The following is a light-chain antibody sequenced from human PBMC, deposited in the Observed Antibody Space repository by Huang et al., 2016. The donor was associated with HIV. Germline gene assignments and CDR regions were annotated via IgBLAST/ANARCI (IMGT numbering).Light chain of an antibody. CDR1: QSISTN. J-gene: IGKJ2*01. CDR2: DSS. Sequence: EIVLTQSPATLSVSPGERATLSCRASQSISTNLAWYQQRPGQTPRLLIYDSSTRAAAVPARVSGSGSGTDFTLIISSLQSEDFAVYYCQQYNSWPPENTFGQGTKLEFK. CDR3: QQYNSWPPENT. V-gene: IGKV3-15*01.